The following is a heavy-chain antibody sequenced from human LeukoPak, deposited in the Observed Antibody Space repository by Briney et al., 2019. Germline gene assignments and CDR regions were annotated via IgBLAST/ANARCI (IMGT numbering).Heavy chain of an antibody. V-gene: IGHV4-39*01. J-gene: IGHJ4*02. CDR2: IYYSGST. D-gene: IGHD3-3*01. CDR3: ARLTIFGVAPLDY. Sequence: SETLSLTCTVSGGSISSSSYYWGWIRQPPGKGLEWIGSIYYSGSTYYNPSLKSRVTISVDTSKNQFSLKLRSVTAADTAVYYCARLTIFGVAPLDYWGQGTLVTVSS. CDR1: GGSISSSSYY.